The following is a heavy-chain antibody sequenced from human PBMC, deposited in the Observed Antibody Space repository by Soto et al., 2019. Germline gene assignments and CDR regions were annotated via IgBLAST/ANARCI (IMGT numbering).Heavy chain of an antibody. D-gene: IGHD1-7*01. CDR1: GFTFSSYA. CDR3: AKVKTGTTSRYFDY. J-gene: IGHJ4*02. Sequence: AGGSLRLSCAASGFTFSSYAMSWVRQAPGKGLEWVSAISGSGGSTYYADSVKGRFTISRDNSKNTLYLQMNSLRAEDTAVYYCAKVKTGTTSRYFDYWGQGTLVTVSS. V-gene: IGHV3-23*01. CDR2: ISGSGGST.